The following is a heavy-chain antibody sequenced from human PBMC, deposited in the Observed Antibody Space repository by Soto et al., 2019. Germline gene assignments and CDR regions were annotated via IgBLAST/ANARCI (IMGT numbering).Heavy chain of an antibody. CDR3: ARHGGSTILTPRPLYYFDY. CDR1: GGSISSSSYY. Sequence: SSETLSLTCTVSGGSISSSSYYWGWIRQPPGKGLEWIGSIYYSGSTYYNPSLKSRVTISVDTSKNQFSLKLSSVTAADTAVYYCARHGGSTILTPRPLYYFDYWGQGTLVTVSS. J-gene: IGHJ4*02. D-gene: IGHD3-3*01. V-gene: IGHV4-39*01. CDR2: IYYSGST.